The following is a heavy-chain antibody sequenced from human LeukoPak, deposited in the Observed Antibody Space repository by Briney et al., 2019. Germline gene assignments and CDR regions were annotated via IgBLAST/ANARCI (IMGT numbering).Heavy chain of an antibody. CDR3: AKTWFGELLMAPLPDP. V-gene: IGHV3-23*01. CDR1: GFTFSSYA. J-gene: IGHJ5*02. CDR2: ISGSGGST. Sequence: QAGGSLRLSCAASGFTFSSYAMSWVRQAPGKGLEWVSAISGSGGSTYYADSVKGRFTISRDNSKNTLYLQMNSLRAEDTAVYYCAKTWFGELLMAPLPDPWGQGTLVTVSS. D-gene: IGHD3-10*01.